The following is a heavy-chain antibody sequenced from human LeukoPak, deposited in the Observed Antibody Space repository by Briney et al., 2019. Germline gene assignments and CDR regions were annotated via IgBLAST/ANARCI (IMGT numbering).Heavy chain of an antibody. V-gene: IGHV4-30-4*01. Sequence: SQTLSLTCSVSGGSINSAGYYWSWIRQPPGKDLEWIGYIYYSGSTYHSPSLKSRLTISLYTSKTQFSLKLSSVTAADTAVYYCARGSSNWSNAFDIWGQGTMVIVSS. D-gene: IGHD6-13*01. CDR2: IYYSGST. CDR3: ARGSSNWSNAFDI. CDR1: GGSINSAGYY. J-gene: IGHJ3*02.